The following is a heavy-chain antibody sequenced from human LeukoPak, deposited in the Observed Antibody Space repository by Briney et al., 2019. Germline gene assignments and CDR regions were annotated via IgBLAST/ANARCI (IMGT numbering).Heavy chain of an antibody. CDR3: ARDGYYYDSSGYYPEKKNFDY. Sequence: ASVKVSCKASGYTFTSYYMHWLRQAPGQGLEWMGIINPSGGSTSYAQKFQGRVTMTRDTSTSTVYMELSSLRSEDTAVYYCARDGYYYDSSGYYPEKKNFDYWGQGTLVTVSS. V-gene: IGHV1-46*01. D-gene: IGHD3-22*01. CDR2: INPSGGST. J-gene: IGHJ4*02. CDR1: GYTFTSYY.